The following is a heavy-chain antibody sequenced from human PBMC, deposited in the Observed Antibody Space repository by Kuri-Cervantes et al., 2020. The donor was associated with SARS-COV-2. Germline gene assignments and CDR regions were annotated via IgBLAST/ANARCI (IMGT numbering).Heavy chain of an antibody. CDR3: ARDGGSSWDFDY. CDR1: GGSISSGSYY. D-gene: IGHD6-13*01. Sequence: SETLSLTCTVSGGSISSGSYYWSWIRQPAGKGLEWIGCIYTSGSTNYNPSLKSRVTISVDTSKNQFSLKLSSVTAADTAVYYCARDGGSSWDFDYWGQGTLVTVSS. CDR2: IYTSGST. V-gene: IGHV4-61*10. J-gene: IGHJ4*02.